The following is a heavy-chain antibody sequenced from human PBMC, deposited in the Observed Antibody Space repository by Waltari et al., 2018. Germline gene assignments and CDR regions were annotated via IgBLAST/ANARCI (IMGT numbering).Heavy chain of an antibody. Sequence: QVQLQESGPGLVKPSQTLSLTCTGSGGSISSGSYYWSWTRQPAGKGLEWIGYIYTSGSTTYNPSLKSRVTISVDTSKNQFSLKLSSVTAADTAVYYCANLNWGSWYFDLWGRGTLVTVSS. CDR3: ANLNWGSWYFDL. D-gene: IGHD7-27*01. CDR2: IYTSGST. V-gene: IGHV4-61*09. CDR1: GGSISSGSYY. J-gene: IGHJ2*01.